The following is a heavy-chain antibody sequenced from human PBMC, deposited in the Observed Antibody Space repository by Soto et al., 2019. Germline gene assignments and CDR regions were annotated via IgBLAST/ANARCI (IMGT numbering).Heavy chain of an antibody. V-gene: IGHV4-59*08. CDR1: GDSISPYY. CDR3: ARHVTMGATTGIFYYGIEV. CDR2: ISYSGSV. D-gene: IGHD1-26*01. Sequence: QVQLQESGPGLVKPSETLSLTCTVSGDSISPYYWSWIRRPPGKELEWIGYISYSGSVNYNPSLRCRVSISVDPAKNQFSLSLNSVTAADAAVYYCARHVTMGATTGIFYYGIEVWGHGTTVTVSS. J-gene: IGHJ6*02.